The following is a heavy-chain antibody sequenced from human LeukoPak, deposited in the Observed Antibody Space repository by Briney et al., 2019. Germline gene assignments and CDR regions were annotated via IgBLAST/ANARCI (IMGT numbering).Heavy chain of an antibody. CDR2: INPNSGGT. CDR3: ARGPLLWFGESEPDFDY. V-gene: IGHV1-2*02. J-gene: IGHJ4*02. CDR1: GYTFTGYY. Sequence: AAVKVSCKASGYTFTGYYMHWVRQAPGQGLEWMGWINPNSGGTNYAQTLQGRVTMTRDTSISTASMELSRLRSDDTAVHYCARGPLLWFGESEPDFDYWGQGTLVTVSS. D-gene: IGHD3-10*01.